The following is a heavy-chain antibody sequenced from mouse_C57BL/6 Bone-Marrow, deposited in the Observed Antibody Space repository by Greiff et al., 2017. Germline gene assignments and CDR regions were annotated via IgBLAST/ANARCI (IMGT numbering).Heavy chain of an antibody. V-gene: IGHV5-6*02. J-gene: IGHJ2*01. CDR1: GFTFSSYG. CDR3: ARRGRGDY. CDR2: ISSGGSYT. Sequence: EVMLVESGGDLVKPGGSLKLSCAASGFTFSSYGMSWVRQTPDKRLEWVATISSGGSYTYYPDSVKGRFTISRDNAKNTLYLQMSSLKSEDTAMYYCARRGRGDYWGQGTTLTVSS. D-gene: IGHD1-1*01.